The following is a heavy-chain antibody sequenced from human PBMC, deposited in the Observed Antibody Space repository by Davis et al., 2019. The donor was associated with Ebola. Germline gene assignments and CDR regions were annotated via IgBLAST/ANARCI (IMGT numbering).Heavy chain of an antibody. V-gene: IGHV3-48*02. D-gene: IGHD3-22*01. Sequence: PGGSLRLSCAASGFTFRSYSMNWVRQAPGMGLEWVSYISSSSSTIYYADSLKGRFTTSRDNAKNSLYLQMNSLRDEDTAMYYCERETYYYDSSGQGLFDAFDIWGQGTMVTVSS. CDR2: ISSSSSTI. CDR3: ERETYYYDSSGQGLFDAFDI. J-gene: IGHJ3*02. CDR1: GFTFRSYS.